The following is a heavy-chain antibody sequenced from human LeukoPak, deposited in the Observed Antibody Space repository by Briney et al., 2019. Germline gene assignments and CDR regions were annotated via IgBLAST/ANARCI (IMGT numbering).Heavy chain of an antibody. CDR3: AKAKSGGFGSGDY. CDR1: GFTFSSYA. Sequence: GRSLRLSCAASGFTFSSYAMHWVRQAPGKGLEWVAVISYDGSNKYYADSVKGRFTISRDNSKNTLYLQMNSLRAEDTAVYYCAKAKSGGFGSGDYWGQGTLVTVSS. J-gene: IGHJ4*02. V-gene: IGHV3-30*04. CDR2: ISYDGSNK. D-gene: IGHD3-10*01.